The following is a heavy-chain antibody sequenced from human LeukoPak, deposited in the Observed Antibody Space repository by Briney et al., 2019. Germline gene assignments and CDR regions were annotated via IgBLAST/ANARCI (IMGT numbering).Heavy chain of an antibody. Sequence: GSLRLSCAASGFTFSSYAMSWVRQAPGKGLEWVSAISGSGGSTYYADSVKGRFTISRDNSKNTLYPQMNSLRAEDTAVYYCAKASKLIWGYFDYWGRGTLVTVSS. V-gene: IGHV3-23*01. J-gene: IGHJ4*02. CDR1: GFTFSSYA. CDR2: ISGSGGST. D-gene: IGHD3-16*01. CDR3: AKASKLIWGYFDY.